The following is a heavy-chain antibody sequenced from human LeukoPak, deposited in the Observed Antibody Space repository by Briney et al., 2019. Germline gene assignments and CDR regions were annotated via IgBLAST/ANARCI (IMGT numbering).Heavy chain of an antibody. D-gene: IGHD4-17*01. V-gene: IGHV3-33*01. CDR2: IWNDGSRK. CDR1: ESTLSNHG. CDR3: ARSAYGDYEGHDALDV. J-gene: IGHJ3*01. Sequence: GGSLRLSCAASESTLSNHGMHWVRQAPGKGLEWVAVIWNDGSRKYYSDSVKGRVAISREDSNSTLYLQMNSLSAEDTAVYYCARSAYGDYEGHDALDVWGQGTMVTVSS.